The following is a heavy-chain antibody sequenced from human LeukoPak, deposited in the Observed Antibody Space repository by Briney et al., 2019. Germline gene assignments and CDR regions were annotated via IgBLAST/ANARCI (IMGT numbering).Heavy chain of an antibody. CDR3: ARDLGWSSPH. CDR1: GYTFTGHY. CDR2: INPTGGT. D-gene: IGHD3-3*01. V-gene: IGHV1-2*02. J-gene: IGHJ4*02. Sequence: VASVKVSCKASGYTFTGHYMNWVRLAPGQGLEWMGWINPTGGTTYAQKFQDRVTMTRDTSINTAYMELSGLRSDDTAVYYCARDLGWSSPHWGQGTLVTVSS.